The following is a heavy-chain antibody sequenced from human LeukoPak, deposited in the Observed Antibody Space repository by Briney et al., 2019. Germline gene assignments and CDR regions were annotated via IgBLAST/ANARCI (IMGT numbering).Heavy chain of an antibody. CDR2: INEDGSIT. Sequence: GGSLRLSCAVSGFTLRSDLMHWVRQVPGEGLVWVSRINEDGSITNYADSVKGRFTISRDNAENTLYLQMNSLTAEDTAVYYCGRDLGGRSGYWGLGTLVTVSS. J-gene: IGHJ4*02. V-gene: IGHV3-74*01. CDR3: GRDLGGRSGY. D-gene: IGHD1-26*01. CDR1: GFTLRSDL.